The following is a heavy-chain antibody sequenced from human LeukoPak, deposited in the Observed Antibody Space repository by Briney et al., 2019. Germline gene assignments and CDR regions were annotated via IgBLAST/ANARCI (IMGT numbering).Heavy chain of an antibody. CDR1: RFTFSSYA. CDR2: LTGSGGST. D-gene: IGHD4-11*01. CDR3: AKRAGPTDF. Sequence: GGSLRLSCAASRFTFSSYAVSWVCQAPGRGLEWVSSLTGSGGSTVYADSVKGRFTISRDNSKKTLDLEMNSLRADDTAAYFCAKRAGPTDFWGRGTLVTVSS. V-gene: IGHV3-23*01. J-gene: IGHJ4*02.